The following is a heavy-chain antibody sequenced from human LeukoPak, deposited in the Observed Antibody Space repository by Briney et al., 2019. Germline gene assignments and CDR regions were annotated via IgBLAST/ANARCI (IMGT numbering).Heavy chain of an antibody. CDR1: GFTFRSYA. Sequence: GGSLRLSCAASGFTFRSYAMSWVRQAPGKGLEWVSLISGSGTGTYYADSVKGRFTISRDNSKNTLYLQMNSLRAEDTAVYYCARPPGIAAAGHFDYWGQGTLVTVSS. CDR3: ARPPGIAAAGHFDY. D-gene: IGHD6-13*01. V-gene: IGHV3-23*01. J-gene: IGHJ4*02. CDR2: ISGSGTGT.